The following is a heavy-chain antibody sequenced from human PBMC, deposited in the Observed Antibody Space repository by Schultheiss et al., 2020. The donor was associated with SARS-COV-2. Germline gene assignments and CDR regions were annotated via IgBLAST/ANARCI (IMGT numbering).Heavy chain of an antibody. CDR2: IYTSGST. Sequence: SETLSLTCAVYGGSFSGYYWSWIRQPPGKGLEWIGRIYTSGSTNYNPSLKSRVTISVDTSKNQFSLKLSSVTAADTAVYYCAATTVTVTRYYYGMDVWGQGTTVTVSS. CDR3: AATTVTVTRYYYGMDV. J-gene: IGHJ6*02. CDR1: GGSFSGYY. D-gene: IGHD4-17*01. V-gene: IGHV4-59*10.